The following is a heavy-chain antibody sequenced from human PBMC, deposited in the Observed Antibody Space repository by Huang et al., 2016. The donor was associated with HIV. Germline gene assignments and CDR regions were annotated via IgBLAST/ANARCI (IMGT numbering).Heavy chain of an antibody. CDR2: IMRIVGTA. D-gene: IGHD3-16*02. CDR1: GEALSEYA. Sequence: QVQLVQSGPEVKKPGSSVKVSCKASGEALSEYAFNWVRQAPRHGLEWMGGIMRIVGTAKYAQKFEGRRTITADESTNTGYMELGRLEFEDTAVYYWARDRGGWGTYRFTGNDYWGQGTLVTVSS. V-gene: IGHV1-69*13. CDR3: ARDRGGWGTYRFTGNDY. J-gene: IGHJ4*02.